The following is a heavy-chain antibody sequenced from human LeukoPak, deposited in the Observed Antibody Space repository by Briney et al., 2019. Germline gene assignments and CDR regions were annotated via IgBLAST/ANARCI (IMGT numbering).Heavy chain of an antibody. Sequence: ASVNASCKASGYTFTNCYMHWVRQAPGQGLEWMGIINPSGGSTRYAQKFQGRVTMASDTSTSTVYMELSSLRSEDTAVYYCARDRKLANFFDYWGQGTLVTVSS. CDR2: INPSGGST. J-gene: IGHJ4*02. D-gene: IGHD1-14*01. V-gene: IGHV1-46*01. CDR1: GYTFTNCY. CDR3: ARDRKLANFFDY.